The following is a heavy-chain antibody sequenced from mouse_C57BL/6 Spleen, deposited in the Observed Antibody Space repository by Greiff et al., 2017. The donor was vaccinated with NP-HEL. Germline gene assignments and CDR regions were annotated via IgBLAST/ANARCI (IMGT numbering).Heavy chain of an antibody. V-gene: IGHV1-61*01. CDR3: AREAHGAMDY. D-gene: IGHD1-3*01. Sequence: QVQLQQPGAELVRPGSSVKLSCKASGYTFTSYWMDWVKQRPGQGLEWIGNIYPSDSETHYNQKFKDKATLTVDKSSSTAYMQLSSLTSEDSAVYYCAREAHGAMDYWGQGTSVTVSS. CDR1: GYTFTSYW. J-gene: IGHJ4*01. CDR2: IYPSDSET.